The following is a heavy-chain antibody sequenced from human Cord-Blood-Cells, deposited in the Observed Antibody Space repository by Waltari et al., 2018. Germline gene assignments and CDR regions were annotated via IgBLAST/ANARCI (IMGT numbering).Heavy chain of an antibody. D-gene: IGHD5-12*01. J-gene: IGHJ4*02. CDR2: IIPRLGIA. V-gene: IGHV1-69*08. Sequence: QVQLVQSGAEVKKPGSSVKASCKASGGTFSSSTISWVRQAPGQGLEWMGRIIPRLGIANYAQKFQGRVTITADKSTGTAYMELSSLRSEDTAVYYCAGDLAVGYSGYGFDYWGQGALVTVSS. CDR3: AGDLAVGYSGYGFDY. CDR1: GGTFSSST.